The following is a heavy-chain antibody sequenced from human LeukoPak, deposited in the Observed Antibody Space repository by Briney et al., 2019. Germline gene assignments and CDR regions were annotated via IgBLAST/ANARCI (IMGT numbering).Heavy chain of an antibody. J-gene: IGHJ4*02. V-gene: IGHV1-24*01. Sequence: ASVKVSCKVSGYTLTELPMHWVRQAPGKGLEWMGGFDPEDGETIYAQKFQGRVTMTEDTSTDTAYMELSSLRSEDTAVYYCATSLFPYIYYDSSGYYYDYDYWGQGTLVTVSS. CDR3: ATSLFPYIYYDSSGYYYDYDY. D-gene: IGHD3-22*01. CDR1: GYTLTELP. CDR2: FDPEDGET.